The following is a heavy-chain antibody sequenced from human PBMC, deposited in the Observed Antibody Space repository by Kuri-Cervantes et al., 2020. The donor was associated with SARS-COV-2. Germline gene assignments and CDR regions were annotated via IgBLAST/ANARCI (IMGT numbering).Heavy chain of an antibody. V-gene: IGHV3-23*01. CDR3: ASTEYCSGGSCYSRQYYYGMDV. J-gene: IGHJ6*02. Sequence: GGSLRLSCAASGFTFSSYAMSWVRQAPGKGLEWVSAISGSGGSTYYADSVKGRFTISRDNSKNTLYLQMNSLRAEDTAVYYCASTEYCSGGSCYSRQYYYGMDVWGQGTTVTVSS. CDR1: GFTFSSYA. CDR2: ISGSGGST. D-gene: IGHD2-15*01.